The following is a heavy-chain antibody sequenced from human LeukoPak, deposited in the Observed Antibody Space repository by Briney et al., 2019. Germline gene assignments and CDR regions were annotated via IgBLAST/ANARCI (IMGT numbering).Heavy chain of an antibody. D-gene: IGHD6-19*01. CDR3: ARRKQWLQRVGAGNDY. CDR2: ISYSGTT. Sequence: SQTLSLTCTVSGGSISSGGSYWSWIRQHPGKGLEWIGYISYSGTTYQNPSLKSRVTISVDTSKNQFSLKLSSVTAADTAVYYCARRKQWLQRVGAGNDYWGQGTLVAVSS. V-gene: IGHV4-31*03. J-gene: IGHJ4*02. CDR1: GGSISSGGSY.